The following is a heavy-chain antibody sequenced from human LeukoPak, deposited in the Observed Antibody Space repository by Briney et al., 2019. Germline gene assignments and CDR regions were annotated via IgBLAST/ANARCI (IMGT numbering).Heavy chain of an antibody. CDR3: AASLPNIVVVPATKGPFGY. CDR2: VSGSGGNI. J-gene: IGHJ4*02. Sequence: GGSLRLSCAASGFTFSSYTMSWVRQAPGKGLVWVSGVSGSGGNIHYPDSVKGRFTISRDNSKNTLYLQMNSLRAEDTAVYYCAASLPNIVVVPATKGPFGYWGQGALVTVSS. D-gene: IGHD2-2*01. CDR1: GFTFSSYT. V-gene: IGHV3-23*01.